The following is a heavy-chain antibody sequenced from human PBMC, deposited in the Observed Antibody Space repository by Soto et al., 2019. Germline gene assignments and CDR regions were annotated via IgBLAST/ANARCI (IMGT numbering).Heavy chain of an antibody. V-gene: IGHV1-3*01. CDR1: GYTFTSYA. J-gene: IGHJ6*02. CDR3: ARDSSGWLNYYYYYGMDV. D-gene: IGHD6-19*01. CDR2: INAGNGNT. Sequence: QVQLVQSGAEVKKPGASVKVSCKASGYTFTSYAMHWVRQAPGQRLEWMGWINAGNGNTKYSQKFQGRVTITRDTSASTAYKELSSLRSEDTAVYYCARDSSGWLNYYYYYGMDVWGQGTTVTVSS.